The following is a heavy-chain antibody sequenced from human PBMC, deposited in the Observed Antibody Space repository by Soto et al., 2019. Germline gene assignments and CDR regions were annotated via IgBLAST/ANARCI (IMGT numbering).Heavy chain of an antibody. CDR2: ISGSGGST. V-gene: IGHV3-23*01. D-gene: IGHD3-9*01. CDR3: ASARDTYYDILTGYFDY. J-gene: IGHJ4*02. CDR1: GFTFSSYA. Sequence: PGGSLRLSCAASGFTFSSYAMSWVRQAPGKGLEWVSAISGSGGSTYYADSVKGRFTISRDNSKNTLYLQMNSLRAEDTAVYYCASARDTYYDILTGYFDYWGQGTLVTVSS.